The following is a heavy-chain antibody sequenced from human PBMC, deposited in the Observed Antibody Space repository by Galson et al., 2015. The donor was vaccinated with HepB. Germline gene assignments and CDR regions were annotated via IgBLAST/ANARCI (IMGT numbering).Heavy chain of an antibody. CDR3: ARRNSRYSYGYYAY. Sequence: ETLSLTCTVSGGSISSSSYYWGWIRQPPGKGLEWIGSIYYSGSTYYNPSLKSRVTISVDTSKNQFSLKLSSVTAADTAVYYCARRNSRYSYGYYAYWGQGTLVTVSS. V-gene: IGHV4-39*01. CDR1: GGSISSSSYY. D-gene: IGHD5-18*01. CDR2: IYYSGST. J-gene: IGHJ4*02.